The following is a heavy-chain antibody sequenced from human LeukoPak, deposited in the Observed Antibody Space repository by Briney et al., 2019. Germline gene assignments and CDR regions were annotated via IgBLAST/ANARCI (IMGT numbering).Heavy chain of an antibody. CDR1: GGSISSSNW. CDR2: IYHSGST. Sequence: SETLSLTCAVSGGSISSSNWWSWVRQPPGKGLGWIGEIYHSGSTTYNPSLKSRVTISVAKPKNQFSLNRSSVTAADTAVYYCAREDYYGSGSYLYWGQGTLVTVSS. CDR3: AREDYYGSGSYLY. D-gene: IGHD3-10*01. V-gene: IGHV4-4*02. J-gene: IGHJ4*02.